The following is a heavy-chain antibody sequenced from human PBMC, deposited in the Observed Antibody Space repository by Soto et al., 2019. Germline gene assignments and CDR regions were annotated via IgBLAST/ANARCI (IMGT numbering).Heavy chain of an antibody. CDR1: GYTFTSYG. V-gene: IGHV1-18*01. D-gene: IGHD3-22*01. Sequence: QVQLVQSGAEVKKPGASVKVSCKASGYTFTSYGISWVRQAPGQGLEWMGWISAYNGNTNYAQKLQVRVTMTTDTSTSTAYMELRSLRSDDTAVYYCARDPPYDSSGYHTSGEHGNPGDYWGQGTLVTVSS. CDR3: ARDPPYDSSGYHTSGEHGNPGDY. CDR2: ISAYNGNT. J-gene: IGHJ4*02.